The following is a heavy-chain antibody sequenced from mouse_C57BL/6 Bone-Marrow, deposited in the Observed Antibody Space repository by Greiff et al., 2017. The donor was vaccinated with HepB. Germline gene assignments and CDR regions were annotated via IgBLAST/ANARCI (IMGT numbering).Heavy chain of an antibody. CDR1: GFSLTSYG. V-gene: IGHV2-2*01. D-gene: IGHD2-4*01. J-gene: IGHJ4*01. CDR2: IWSGGST. Sequence: QVQLQQSGPGLVQPSQSLSITCTVSGFSLTSYGIHWVRQSPGKGLEWLGVIWSGGSTDYNAAFISRLSISKDNSKSQVFFKMNSLQADETAIYYCARLIYYDYDGYYYAMDYWGQGTSVTVSS. CDR3: ARLIYYDYDGYYYAMDY.